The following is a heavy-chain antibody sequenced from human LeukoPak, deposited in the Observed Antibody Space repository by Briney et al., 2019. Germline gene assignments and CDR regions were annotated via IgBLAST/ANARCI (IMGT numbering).Heavy chain of an antibody. Sequence: GGSLRLSCAASGFTFSSYAMSWVRQAPGKGLEWVSAISGSGGSAYYADSVKGRFTISRDNSKNTLYLQMNSLRAEDTAVYYCAKDYRSSSWYYFDYWGQGTLVTVSS. CDR1: GFTFSSYA. J-gene: IGHJ4*02. CDR3: AKDYRSSSWYYFDY. D-gene: IGHD6-13*01. CDR2: ISGSGGSA. V-gene: IGHV3-23*01.